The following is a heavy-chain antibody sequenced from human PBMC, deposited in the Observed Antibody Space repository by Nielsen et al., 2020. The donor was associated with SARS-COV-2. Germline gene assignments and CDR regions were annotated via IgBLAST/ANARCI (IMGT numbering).Heavy chain of an antibody. CDR1: GGSISSGGYS. J-gene: IGHJ3*02. Sequence: SETLSLTCAVSGGSISSGGYSWSWIQQPPGKGLEWIGYIYHSGRTYYNPSLKSRVTISVDRSKNQFSLKLSSVTAADTAVYYCARGGWITFGGADDAFDIWGQGTMVTVSS. CDR2: IYHSGRT. CDR3: ARGGWITFGGADDAFDI. V-gene: IGHV4-30-2*01. D-gene: IGHD3-16*01.